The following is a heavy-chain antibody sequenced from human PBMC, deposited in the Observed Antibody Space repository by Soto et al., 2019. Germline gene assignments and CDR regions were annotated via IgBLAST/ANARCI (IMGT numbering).Heavy chain of an antibody. CDR3: ARVERGTATTVVDAFDI. Sequence: QVQLQQWGAGLLKPPETLSLTCAVYGGFVSSGSYYSSWIRQPPGKGLEWIVEISHSGGNHFNPSLKSRVTLSVDTSKNQFSLKMSLVTAADMVLYYCARVERGTATTVVDAFDIWGPGTMVTVSS. CDR2: ISHSGGN. J-gene: IGHJ3*02. V-gene: IGHV4-34*01. D-gene: IGHD1-1*01. CDR1: GGFVSSGSYY.